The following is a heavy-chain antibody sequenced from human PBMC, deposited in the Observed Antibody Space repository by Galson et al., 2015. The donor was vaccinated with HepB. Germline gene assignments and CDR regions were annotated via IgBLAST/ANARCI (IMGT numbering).Heavy chain of an antibody. Sequence: SVKVSCKASGGTFSSYAISWVRQAPGQGLEWMGGIIPIFGTANYAQKFQGRVTITADESTSTAYMELSSLRSEDTAVYYCARHGRTFCSSTSCWDLDPWGQGTLVTVSS. J-gene: IGHJ5*02. CDR1: GGTFSSYA. CDR3: ARHGRTFCSSTSCWDLDP. V-gene: IGHV1-69*13. D-gene: IGHD2-2*01. CDR2: IIPIFGTA.